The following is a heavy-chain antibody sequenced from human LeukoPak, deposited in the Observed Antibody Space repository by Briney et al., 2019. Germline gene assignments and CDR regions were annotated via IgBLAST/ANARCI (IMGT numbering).Heavy chain of an antibody. D-gene: IGHD3-9*01. J-gene: IGHJ4*02. V-gene: IGHV4-61*02. Sequence: SETLSLTCTVSGGSISSGSYYWSWIRQPAGKGLEWIARIYTSGSTNYNPSLKSRVTISVDTSKNQFSLRLSSVTAADTAVYYCARLDLRGYYFDYWGQGTLVTVSS. CDR2: IYTSGST. CDR1: GGSISSGSYY. CDR3: ARLDLRGYYFDY.